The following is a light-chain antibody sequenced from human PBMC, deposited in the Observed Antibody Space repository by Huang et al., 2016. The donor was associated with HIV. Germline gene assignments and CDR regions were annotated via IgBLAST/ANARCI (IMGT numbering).Light chain of an antibody. CDR3: QQYNMWPYT. V-gene: IGKV3-15*01. Sequence: TLSPATLSVSPGENTTLSCRASHNIDNNLAWYQQKSGQVPSLLIYGTGARAASTADRFSGSRSGTEFTLAISSLQSEDSGLYYCQQYNMWPYTFGQGTKLEI. CDR2: GTG. CDR1: HNIDNN. J-gene: IGKJ2*01.